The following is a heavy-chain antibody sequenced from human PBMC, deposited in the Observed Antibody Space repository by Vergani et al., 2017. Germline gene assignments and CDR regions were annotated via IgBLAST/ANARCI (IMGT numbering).Heavy chain of an antibody. CDR1: GYTFTGYY. CDR3: ARDGSYCGGDCYFESSRNWFDP. Sequence: QVQLVQSGAEVKKPGASVKVSCKASGYTFTGYYMHWVRQAPGQGLEWMGWINPNSGGTNYAQKFQGSVTMTRDTSISTAYMELSRLRSDDTAVYYCARDGSYCGGDCYFESSRNWFDPWGQGTLVTVSS. V-gene: IGHV1-2*02. CDR2: INPNSGGT. D-gene: IGHD2-21*02. J-gene: IGHJ5*02.